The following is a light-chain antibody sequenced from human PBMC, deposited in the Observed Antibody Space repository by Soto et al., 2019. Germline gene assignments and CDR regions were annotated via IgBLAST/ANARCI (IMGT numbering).Light chain of an antibody. J-gene: IGLJ1*01. CDR1: SSDVGGYNY. CDR2: DVS. CDR3: SSYTSSSTHNYV. V-gene: IGLV2-14*01. Sequence: HSALTQPASVSGSPGQSITISCTGTSSDVGGYNYVSWYQQHPGKAPKLMIYDVSNRPSGVSNRFSGSKSGNTASLTISGLQAEDEADYYCSSYTSSSTHNYVFGTGTKLTVL.